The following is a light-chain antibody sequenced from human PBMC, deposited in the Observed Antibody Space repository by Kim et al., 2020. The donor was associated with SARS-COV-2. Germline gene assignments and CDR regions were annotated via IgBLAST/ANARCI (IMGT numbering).Light chain of an antibody. CDR3: QHYDNRVT. CDR2: APS. V-gene: IGKV3-15*01. J-gene: IGKJ4*01. CDR1: QPISSI. Sequence: LSVPPRATPPLPYRSSQPISSIFAWHQQRPDQPPRLLIYAPSTMATCIPARFSGSGSGTEFTLTISILQSEDVAVYYCQHYDNRVTFGGGTKVEI.